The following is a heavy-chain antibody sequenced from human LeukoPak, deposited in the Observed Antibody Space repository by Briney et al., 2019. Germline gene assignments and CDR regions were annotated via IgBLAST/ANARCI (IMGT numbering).Heavy chain of an antibody. CDR2: IRYSGDST. CDR3: AKMLGTPLYYYGLDV. CDR1: GFTFSSYG. J-gene: IGHJ6*02. Sequence: GGSLRLSCAASGFTFSSYGMSWVRQAPGKGLERVSYIRYSGDSTYFAGSVKGRFTISRDNSKNTLYLQMNSLRAEDTAVYYCAKMLGTPLYYYGLDVWGQGTTVTVSS. V-gene: IGHV3-23*01. D-gene: IGHD3-10*02.